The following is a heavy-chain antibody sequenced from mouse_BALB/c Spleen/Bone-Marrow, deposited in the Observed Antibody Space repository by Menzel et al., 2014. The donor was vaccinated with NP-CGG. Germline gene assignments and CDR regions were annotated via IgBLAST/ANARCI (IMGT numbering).Heavy chain of an antibody. CDR2: INPSNGRT. J-gene: IGHJ2*01. V-gene: IGHV1S81*02. CDR1: GYTFTSYW. D-gene: IGHD2-4*01. CDR3: ARKGADYEDY. Sequence: VQLQESGAELVKPGASVKLSCKASGYTFTSYWMHWVKQRPGQGLEWIREINPSNGRTNYNEKFKTKATLTVDKSSNTAYMQLSRLTSEDSAVYYCARKGADYEDYWGQGTTLTVSS.